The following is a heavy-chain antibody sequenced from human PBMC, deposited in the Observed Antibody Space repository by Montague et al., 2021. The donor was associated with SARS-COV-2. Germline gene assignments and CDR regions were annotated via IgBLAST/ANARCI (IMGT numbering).Heavy chain of an antibody. Sequence: SETLSLTCTVSGGSTSSSSYYWGWIRQPPGKGLEWIGSIYYSGSTYYNPSLKSRVTISVDTSKNQFSLKLSSVTAADTAVYYCARDIVATIFPQQFDYWGQGTLVTVSS. CDR2: IYYSGST. CDR3: ARDIVATIFPQQFDY. V-gene: IGHV4-39*02. D-gene: IGHD5-12*01. J-gene: IGHJ4*02. CDR1: GGSTSSSSYY.